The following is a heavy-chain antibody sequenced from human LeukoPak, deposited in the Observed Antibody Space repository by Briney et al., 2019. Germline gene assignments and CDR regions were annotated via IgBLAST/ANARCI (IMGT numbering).Heavy chain of an antibody. D-gene: IGHD1-26*01. V-gene: IGHV6-1*01. CDR3: ARVGIVGEGMPEYYFDY. Sequence: SQTLSLTCAISGDSVSSNSAAWNWIRQSPSRGLEWLGRTYYRSKWYNDYAVSVKSRITINPDTSKNQFSLQLNSVTPEDTAVYYCARVGIVGEGMPEYYFDYWGQGTLVTVSS. J-gene: IGHJ4*02. CDR2: TYYRSKWYN. CDR1: GDSVSSNSAA.